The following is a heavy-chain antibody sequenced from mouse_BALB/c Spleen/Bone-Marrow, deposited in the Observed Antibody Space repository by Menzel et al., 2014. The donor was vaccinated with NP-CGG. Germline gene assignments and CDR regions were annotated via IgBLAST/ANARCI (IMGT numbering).Heavy chain of an antibody. V-gene: IGHV4-1*02. J-gene: IGHJ1*01. Sequence: EVQGVESGGGLVQPGGSLKLSCAASGFDFSRYWMTRVRQAPGKGLEWIGEINPDSSTINYTPSLKDKFIISRDNAKNTLYLQMSKVRSEDTAFYYCASPGYYGYYADWGAGTPVTVSS. CDR3: ASPGYYGYYAD. D-gene: IGHD1-2*01. CDR1: GFDFSRYW. CDR2: INPDSSTI.